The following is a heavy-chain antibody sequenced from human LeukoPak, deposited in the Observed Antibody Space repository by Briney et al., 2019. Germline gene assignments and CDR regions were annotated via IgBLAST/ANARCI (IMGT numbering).Heavy chain of an antibody. V-gene: IGHV5-10-1*01. CDR3: ARGYSTVDY. Sequence: GESLQISCQGSGSNFSNYWISWGRQLPGKGLEWMGRIDPGDSYTNYSPSFQGHVTISADKSISTAYLQWSSLKASDTAMYYCARGYSTVDYWGQRTLVTVSS. D-gene: IGHD5-18*01. J-gene: IGHJ4*02. CDR1: GSNFSNYW. CDR2: IDPGDSYT.